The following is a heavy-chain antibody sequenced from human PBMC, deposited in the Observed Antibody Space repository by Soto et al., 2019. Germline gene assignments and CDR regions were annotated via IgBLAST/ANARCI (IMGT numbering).Heavy chain of an antibody. CDR2: ISSSSSTI. V-gene: IGHV3-48*02. Sequence: GGSLRLSCAASGFTFSSYSMNWVRQAPGKGLEWVSYISSSSSTIYYADSVKGRFTISRDNAKNSLYLQMNSLRDEDTAVYYCPRDSRNSDYYYGMDVWGQGTTVTVSS. D-gene: IGHD4-4*01. CDR3: PRDSRNSDYYYGMDV. J-gene: IGHJ6*02. CDR1: GFTFSSYS.